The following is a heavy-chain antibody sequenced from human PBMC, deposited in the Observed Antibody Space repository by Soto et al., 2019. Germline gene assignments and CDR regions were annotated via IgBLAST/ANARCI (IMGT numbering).Heavy chain of an antibody. V-gene: IGHV3-30*18. J-gene: IGHJ6*02. CDR3: AKDDSGGMDV. CDR2: ISYDGSNK. D-gene: IGHD2-21*01. Sequence: GGSLRLSCATSGFTFNTYPMTWVRQAPGKGLEWVAVISYDGSNKYYADSVKGRFTISRDNSKNTLYLQMNSLRAEDTAVYYCAKDDSGGMDVWGQGTTVTVSS. CDR1: GFTFNTYP.